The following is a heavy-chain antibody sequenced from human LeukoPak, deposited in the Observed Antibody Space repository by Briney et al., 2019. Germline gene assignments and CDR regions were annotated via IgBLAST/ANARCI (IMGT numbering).Heavy chain of an antibody. J-gene: IGHJ4*02. CDR1: GGSITFYY. CDR3: ASSSWKKTFDY. D-gene: IGHD1-1*01. Sequence: SETLSLTCSVSGGSITFYYWNWIRKPAGKGLEWIGRIHTSGTTNYNPSLKSRVTMSIDTSQKKFSLNLTSVTAADTAVYYCASSSWKKTFDYWGQGALVPVSS. CDR2: IHTSGTT. V-gene: IGHV4-4*07.